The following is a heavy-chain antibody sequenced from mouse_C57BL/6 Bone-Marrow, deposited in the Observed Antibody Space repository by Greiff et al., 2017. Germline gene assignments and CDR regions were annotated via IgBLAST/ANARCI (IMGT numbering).Heavy chain of an antibody. V-gene: IGHV1-81*01. D-gene: IGHD6-1*01. J-gene: IGHJ1*03. CDR2: IYPRSGNT. CDR1: GYTFTSYG. CDR3: ASLALWYFDV. Sequence: VHLVESGAELARPGASVKLSCKASGYTFTSYGISWVKQRTGPGLEWIGEIYPRSGNTYYNEKFKGKATLTADKSSSTAYMELRSLTSEDSAVYFCASLALWYFDVWGTGTTVTVSS.